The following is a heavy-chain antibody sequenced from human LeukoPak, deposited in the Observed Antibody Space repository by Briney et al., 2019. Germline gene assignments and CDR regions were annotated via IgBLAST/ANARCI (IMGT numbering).Heavy chain of an antibody. CDR2: INPNSGGT. J-gene: IGHJ4*02. V-gene: IGHV1-2*04. CDR3: ARERAPQGYCSSTSCYHFDY. Sequence: ASVKVSCKPSGYTFTGYYMHWVRQAPGQGLEWMGWINPNSGGTNYAQKFQGWVTMTRDTSISTAYMELSRLRSDDTAVYYCARERAPQGYCSSTSCYHFDYWGQGTLVTVSS. D-gene: IGHD2-2*01. CDR1: GYTFTGYY.